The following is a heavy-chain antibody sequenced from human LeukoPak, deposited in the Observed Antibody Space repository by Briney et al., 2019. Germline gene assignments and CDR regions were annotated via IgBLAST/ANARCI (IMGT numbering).Heavy chain of an antibody. J-gene: IGHJ3*01. CDR2: IDHSGST. D-gene: IGHD3-22*01. CDR3: AKAPYLSSGS. V-gene: IGHV4-34*01. Sequence: SETLSLTCAVYGGSFSGYYWRLIRQPPGKGLEWIGEIDHSGSTNYNPYLKSRVTISLDTSKNQFSLKLSSVTAADTAVYYCAKAPYLSSGSWGQGILVAVSS. CDR1: GGSFSGYY.